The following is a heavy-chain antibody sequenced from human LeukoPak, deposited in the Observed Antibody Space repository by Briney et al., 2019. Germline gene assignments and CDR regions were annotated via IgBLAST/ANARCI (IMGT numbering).Heavy chain of an antibody. CDR3: ARDLPPEGYSSGYEYAFDI. CDR1: GGSISSGGYY. V-gene: IGHV4-31*03. Sequence: TLSLTCTVSGGSISSGGYYWSWIRQHPGKGLEWIGYIYYSGSTYYNPSLKSRVTISVDTSKNQFSLKLSSVTAADTAVYYCARDLPPEGYSSGYEYAFDIWGQGTMVTVSS. CDR2: IYYSGST. J-gene: IGHJ3*02. D-gene: IGHD3-22*01.